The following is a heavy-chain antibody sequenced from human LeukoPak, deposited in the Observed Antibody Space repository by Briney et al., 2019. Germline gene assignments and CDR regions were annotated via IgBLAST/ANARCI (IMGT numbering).Heavy chain of an antibody. J-gene: IGHJ5*02. CDR2: IYYSGST. Sequence: PSETLSLTCTVSSDSISSEDYYWSWIRQPPGKGLEWIGYIYYSGSTFYNPSLKSRVTISMDTSKNQFSLMLSSVTAADTAVYYCARAGLSLPAAIHDWFDPWGQGTLVTVSS. CDR1: SDSISSEDYY. D-gene: IGHD2-2*01. CDR3: ARAGLSLPAAIHDWFDP. V-gene: IGHV4-30-4*01.